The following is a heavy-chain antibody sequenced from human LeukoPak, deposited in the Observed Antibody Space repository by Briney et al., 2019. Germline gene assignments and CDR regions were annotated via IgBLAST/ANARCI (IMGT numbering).Heavy chain of an antibody. CDR2: IYSSGST. CDR3: VRRGGRFDT. J-gene: IGHJ5*02. CDR1: GGSISGPY. Sequence: SETLSLTCTVSGGSISGPYWSWIRQPPGKGLEWIGYIYSSGSTNYNPSLKSRVTIGVDTSRNQFSLKLSSVTAADTAVYYCVRRGGRFDTWGQGTLVTVSS. V-gene: IGHV4-4*09.